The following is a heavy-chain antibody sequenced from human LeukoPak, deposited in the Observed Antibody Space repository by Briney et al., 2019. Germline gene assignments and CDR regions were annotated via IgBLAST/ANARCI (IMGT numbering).Heavy chain of an antibody. Sequence: GGSLRLSCAASGFTFSRYAMSWVRQAPGKGLEWISAISGRGGSTYYADSVKGRFSISRDQSNNTLYLEMNSLRADDTAVYYCAKDGDGRYFDWSEYYFGSWGQGTLVTVAS. V-gene: IGHV3-23*01. D-gene: IGHD3-9*01. CDR2: ISGRGGST. J-gene: IGHJ4*02. CDR1: GFTFSRYA. CDR3: AKDGDGRYFDWSEYYFGS.